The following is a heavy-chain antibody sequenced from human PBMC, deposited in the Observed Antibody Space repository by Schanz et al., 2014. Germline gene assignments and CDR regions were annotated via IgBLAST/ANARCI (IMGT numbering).Heavy chain of an antibody. V-gene: IGHV3-33*01. CDR2: VWSDGNTK. J-gene: IGHJ4*02. CDR3: ARDGAELYYFDD. Sequence: VQLVDSGGGVVRPGRSLRLSCATSGFTFSRFGMHWVRQAPGKGPEWVALVWSDGNTKYYVDSVKGRFTISRDNSMNTLHLQMDGLRVEDTAVYYCARDGAELYYFDDWGQGTLVTVSS. CDR1: GFTFSRFG. D-gene: IGHD1-1*01.